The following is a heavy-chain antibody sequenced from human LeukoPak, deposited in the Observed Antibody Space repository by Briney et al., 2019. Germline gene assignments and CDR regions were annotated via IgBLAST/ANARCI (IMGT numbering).Heavy chain of an antibody. CDR3: ARDSVSYYYGMDV. D-gene: IGHD2/OR15-2a*01. CDR2: IIPIFGIA. CDR1: GGTFSSYA. V-gene: IGHV1-69*04. J-gene: IGHJ6*02. Sequence: ASVKVSCKASGGTFSSYAISWVRQAPGQGLEWMGRIIPIFGIANYAQKFQGRVTNTADKSASTAYMELSSLRSEDTAVYYCARDSVSYYYGMDVWGQGTTVTVSS.